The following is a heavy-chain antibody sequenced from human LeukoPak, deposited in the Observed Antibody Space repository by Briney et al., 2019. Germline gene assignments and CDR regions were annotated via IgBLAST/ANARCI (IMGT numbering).Heavy chain of an antibody. J-gene: IGHJ3*02. CDR1: GFTFSSYA. D-gene: IGHD6-6*01. Sequence: QPGGSLRLSCAASGFTFSSYAMSWVRQAPGKGLEWVSAISGSGGSTYYADSVKGRFTISRDNSKNTLYLQMNSLRAEDTAVYYCAKDPSYSSSSEGAFDIWGQGTMVTVSS. V-gene: IGHV3-23*01. CDR3: AKDPSYSSSSEGAFDI. CDR2: ISGSGGST.